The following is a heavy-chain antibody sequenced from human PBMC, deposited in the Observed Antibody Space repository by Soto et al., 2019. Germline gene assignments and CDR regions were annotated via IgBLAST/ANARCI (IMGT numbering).Heavy chain of an antibody. Sequence: PGGSLRLSCAASGFTFSSYAMRWVRQAPGKGLEWVAVISYDGSNKYYADSVKGRFTISRDNSKNTLYLQMNSLRAEDTAVYYCARDVVPAAIPGFAFDYWGQGTLVTVSS. CDR3: ARDVVPAAIPGFAFDY. J-gene: IGHJ4*02. CDR2: ISYDGSNK. D-gene: IGHD2-2*02. V-gene: IGHV3-30-3*01. CDR1: GFTFSSYA.